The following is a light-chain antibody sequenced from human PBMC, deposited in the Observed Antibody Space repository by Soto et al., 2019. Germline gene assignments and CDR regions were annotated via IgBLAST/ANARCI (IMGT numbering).Light chain of an antibody. CDR1: SSDVGDFNY. CDR2: DVT. J-gene: IGLJ2*01. Sequence: QSALTQPASVSGSPGRSVTISCTGSSSDVGDFNYVSWYQHLPGRAPKLIIYDVTNRPSGISYRFSASKSGRTASLTISGLQDEDEADYSCSSYSSSPTHVVFGGGTKVTVL. CDR3: SSYSSSPTHVV. V-gene: IGLV2-14*03.